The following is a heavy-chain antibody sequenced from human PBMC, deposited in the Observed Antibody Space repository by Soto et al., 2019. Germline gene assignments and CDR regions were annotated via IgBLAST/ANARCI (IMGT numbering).Heavy chain of an antibody. Sequence: EVQLVESGGKVIQPGGSLRLTCTTAGFDFEKFPMSWVRQAPGKGLEWVSTISNSGDRSYYTSSVKGRFTISRDSSKNTLYLQMSSLRFDDTAVYYCAREGRGKKAGYNGLVSLGYWGQGTPVTVSS. D-gene: IGHD2-2*02. CDR2: ISNSGDRS. J-gene: IGHJ4*02. V-gene: IGHV3-23*04. CDR1: GFDFEKFP. CDR3: AREGRGKKAGYNGLVSLGY.